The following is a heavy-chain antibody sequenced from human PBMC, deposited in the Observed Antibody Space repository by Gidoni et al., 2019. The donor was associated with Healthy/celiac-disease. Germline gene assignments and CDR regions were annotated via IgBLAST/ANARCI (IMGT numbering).Heavy chain of an antibody. V-gene: IGHV4-39*07. Sequence: HLQLQESGPGLVKPSETLSLTCTVSGGSISSSSYYWGWIRQPPGKGLEWIGSIYYSGSTYYNPSLKSRVTISVDTSKNQFSLKLSSVTAADTAVYYCAREGGYCSGGSCPTYYFDYWGQGTLVTVSS. CDR2: IYYSGST. D-gene: IGHD2-15*01. J-gene: IGHJ4*02. CDR3: AREGGYCSGGSCPTYYFDY. CDR1: GGSISSSSYY.